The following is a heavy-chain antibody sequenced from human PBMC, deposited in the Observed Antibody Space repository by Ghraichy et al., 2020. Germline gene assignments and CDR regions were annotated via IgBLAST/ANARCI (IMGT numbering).Heavy chain of an antibody. J-gene: IGHJ4*02. CDR1: GYTFTYRY. D-gene: IGHD1-26*01. V-gene: IGHV1-45*02. CDR3: AISKWELGLFDY. Sequence: SVKVSCKASGYTFTYRYLHWVRQAPGQALEWMGWITPFNGNTNYAQKFQDRVTITRDRSMSTAYMELSSLRSEDTAMYYCAISKWELGLFDYWGQGTLVTVSS. CDR2: ITPFNGNT.